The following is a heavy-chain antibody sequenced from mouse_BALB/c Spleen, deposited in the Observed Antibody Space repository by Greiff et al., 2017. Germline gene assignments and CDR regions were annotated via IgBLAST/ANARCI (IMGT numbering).Heavy chain of an antibody. CDR1: GFNIKDYY. D-gene: IGHD2-4*01. CDR2: IDPENGDT. V-gene: IGHV14-4*02. CDR3: NARGITTPFAY. J-gene: IGHJ3*01. Sequence: VQLQQSGAELVRSGASVKLSCTASGFNIKDYYMHWVKQRPEQGLEWIGWIDPENGDTEYAPKFQGKATMTADTSSNTAYLQLSSLTSEDTAVYYCNARGITTPFAYWGQGTLVTVSA.